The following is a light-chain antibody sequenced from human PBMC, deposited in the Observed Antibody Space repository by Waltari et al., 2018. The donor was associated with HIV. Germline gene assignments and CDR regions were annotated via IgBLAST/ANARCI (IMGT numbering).Light chain of an antibody. CDR1: SSYIGRKT. Sequence: QSVLTQPPSASGTPGQMVTISCSGGSSYIGRKTVDWYQQLPGTAPKLLIYSNDQRRSGFPNPFSGSKSGTPGSLAISCLQSEDEADYYCAAWDDSLSVWVFGGWTKLTVL. CDR2: SND. CDR3: AAWDDSLSVWV. V-gene: IGLV1-44*01. J-gene: IGLJ3*02.